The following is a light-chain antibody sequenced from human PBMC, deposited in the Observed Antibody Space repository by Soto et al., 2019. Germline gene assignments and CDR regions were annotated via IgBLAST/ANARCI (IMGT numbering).Light chain of an antibody. CDR2: GAS. J-gene: IGKJ5*01. V-gene: IGKV3-20*01. CDR1: QSVSSSY. CDR3: QQYGSSPPIT. Sequence: ESVLTQAPDTLGLSPGQKTTLSCSAVQSVSSSYLAWYQQKPGQAPRLLIYGASSRATGIPDRFSGSGSGTDFTLTISRLEPDDFAVYYCQQYGSSPPITYRQGTRLEIK.